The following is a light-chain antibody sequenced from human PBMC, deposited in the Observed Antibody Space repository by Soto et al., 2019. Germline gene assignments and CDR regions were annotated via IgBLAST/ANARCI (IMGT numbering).Light chain of an antibody. V-gene: IGKV3-11*01. CDR2: DAS. Sequence: EIVLTQSPATLSLSPGERATLSCRASQSVSSFLARYQQKPGQAPRLLIYDASNRATGIPARFSGSGPGTDFTPTITSLEPEDFAVYYCQQRSNWPGFTFGPGTKVDIK. CDR3: QQRSNWPGFT. J-gene: IGKJ3*01. CDR1: QSVSSF.